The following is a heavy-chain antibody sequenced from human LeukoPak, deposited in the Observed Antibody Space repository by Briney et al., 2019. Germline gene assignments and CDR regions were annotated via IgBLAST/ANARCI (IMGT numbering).Heavy chain of an antibody. J-gene: IGHJ4*02. CDR1: GYTFTSYY. CDR3: AREVLGVVIWDY. V-gene: IGHV1-46*01. D-gene: IGHD3-3*01. Sequence: GASVKVSCKASGYTFTSYYMHWVRQAPGQGLEWMGIINPSGGSTSYAQKFQGRVTMTRNTSTSTVYMELSSLRSEDTAVYYCAREVLGVVIWDYWGQGTLVTVSS. CDR2: INPSGGST.